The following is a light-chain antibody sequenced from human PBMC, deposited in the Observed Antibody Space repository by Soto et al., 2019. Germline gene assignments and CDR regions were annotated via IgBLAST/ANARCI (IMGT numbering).Light chain of an antibody. CDR1: SXDLAIYNY. V-gene: IGLV2-14*01. CDR3: SSYTDSSNYV. J-gene: IGLJ1*01. CDR2: QVA. Sequence: QSVLTQPASVSGSPGQSNTISCTGTSXDLAIYNYVSWYQQQPGKAPKLMIYQVANRPSGVSNRFSGSRSGNTASLTISGLQAEDEADYYCSSYTDSSNYVFGTGTKVTVL.